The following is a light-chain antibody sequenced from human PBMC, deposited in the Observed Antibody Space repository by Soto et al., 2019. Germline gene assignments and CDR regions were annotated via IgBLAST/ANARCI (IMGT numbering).Light chain of an antibody. CDR2: DAS. CDR3: QQRNNCPPGT. J-gene: IGKJ4*01. CDR1: QSVSTY. Sequence: EIVLTQSPATLSLSAGARATLSCRASQSVSTYLAWYPQNPGKAPRLLIYDASNWASGVPSRFSGSGSGTNFTLPISSLEPEDYAVNYCQQRNNCPPGTFGGGTKVDIK. V-gene: IGKV3-11*01.